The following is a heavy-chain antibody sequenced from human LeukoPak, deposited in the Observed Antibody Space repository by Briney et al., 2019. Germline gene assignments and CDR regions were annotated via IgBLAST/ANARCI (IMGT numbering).Heavy chain of an antibody. J-gene: IGHJ5*02. CDR2: INPNSGGT. CDR1: GYTFTGYY. V-gene: IGHV1-2*02. Sequence: GASVKVSCKASGYTFTGYYMHWVRQAPGQGLEWMGWINPNSGGTNYAQKFQGRVTMTRDTSISTAYMELSRLRSDDTAVYYCARDLPVVAAIVGGFDPWSQGTLVTVSS. CDR3: ARDLPVVAAIVGGFDP. D-gene: IGHD2-15*01.